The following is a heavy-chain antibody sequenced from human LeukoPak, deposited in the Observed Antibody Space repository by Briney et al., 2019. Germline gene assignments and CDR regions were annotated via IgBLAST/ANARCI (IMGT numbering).Heavy chain of an antibody. Sequence: GGSLRLSCAASGFTFSSYAMSWVRQAPGKGLEWVGRIKSKTDGGTTDYAAPVKGRFTISRDDSKNTLYLQMNSLKTEDTAVYYCTTLYDYVWGSPLGYYYYYGMDVWGQGTTVTVSS. V-gene: IGHV3-15*01. CDR2: IKSKTDGGTT. CDR1: GFTFSSYA. D-gene: IGHD3-16*01. CDR3: TTLYDYVWGSPLGYYYYYGMDV. J-gene: IGHJ6*02.